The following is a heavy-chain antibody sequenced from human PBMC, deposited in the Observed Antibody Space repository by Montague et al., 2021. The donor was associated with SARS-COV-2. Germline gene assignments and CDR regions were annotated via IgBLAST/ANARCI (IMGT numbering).Heavy chain of an antibody. Sequence: SETLSLTSTVSGGSISSSSYYWSWIRLPPGKGLEWIGSIYYSGSTYYNPSLKSRVTISVDTSKNQFSLKLSSVTAADTAVYYCARVGRQQLVRLSGMDVWGQGTTVTVSS. CDR2: IYYSGST. CDR3: ARVGRQQLVRLSGMDV. D-gene: IGHD6-13*01. J-gene: IGHJ6*02. CDR1: GGSISSSSYY. V-gene: IGHV4-39*07.